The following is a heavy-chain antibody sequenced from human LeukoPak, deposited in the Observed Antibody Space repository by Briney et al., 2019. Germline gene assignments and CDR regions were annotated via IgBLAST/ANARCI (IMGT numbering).Heavy chain of an antibody. CDR3: AREAQCGSGSSFEN. CDR2: ISGCSSTI. Sequence: GGSLRLSCGASGFTFSSYSMNWVRQAPGKGLEWVSHISGCSSTIYYVDSVKGRFTISRDNAKHSLYLQMNSLRAEDTAVYYCAREAQCGSGSSFENWGQGTLVTVSS. CDR1: GFTFSSYS. V-gene: IGHV3-48*04. J-gene: IGHJ4*02. D-gene: IGHD3-10*01.